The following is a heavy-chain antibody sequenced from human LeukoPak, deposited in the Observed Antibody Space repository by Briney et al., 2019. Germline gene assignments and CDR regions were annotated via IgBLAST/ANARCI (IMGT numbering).Heavy chain of an antibody. CDR1: GFTFSSYA. D-gene: IGHD2-15*01. CDR3: ANLLGYCSGGSCYSSVY. V-gene: IGHV3-23*01. J-gene: IGHJ4*02. CDR2: ISGGGGST. Sequence: TGGSLRLSCAASGFTFSSYAMSWVRQAPGEGLEWVSGISGGGGSTYYAGSVKGRFTISRDNSKNTLYLQMNSLRAEDTAVYYCANLLGYCSGGSCYSSVYWGQGTLVTVSS.